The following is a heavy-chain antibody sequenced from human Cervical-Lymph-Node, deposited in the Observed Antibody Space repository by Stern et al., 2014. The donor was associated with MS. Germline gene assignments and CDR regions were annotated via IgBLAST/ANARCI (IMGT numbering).Heavy chain of an antibody. Sequence: VKLVESGGGVVQPGRSLRLSCAASGFVFRRYALHWVRPAPGKGLEVVALISYDGRDKYYTDSVKGRFTVSRDNSNNTVDLEMNSLRLEDTAVYYCAKGGSGSYLDWGQGSLVTVSS. D-gene: IGHD1-26*01. CDR1: GFVFRRYA. J-gene: IGHJ4*02. CDR2: ISYDGRDK. V-gene: IGHV3-30*04. CDR3: AKGGSGSYLD.